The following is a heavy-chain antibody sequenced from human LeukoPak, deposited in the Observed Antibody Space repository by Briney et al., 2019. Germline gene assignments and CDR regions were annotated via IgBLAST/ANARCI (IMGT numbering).Heavy chain of an antibody. CDR3: ARDRGMGRQLGVLDV. V-gene: IGHV3-21*01. Sequence: TGGSLRLSCAASGFTFSSYSMNWVRQAPGKGLEWVSSISSSSSYIYYADSVKGRFTISRDNAKNSLYLQMNSLRAKDTAVYYCARDRGMGRQLGVLDVWGKGTTVTVSS. J-gene: IGHJ6*04. CDR1: GFTFSSYS. CDR2: ISSSSSYI. D-gene: IGHD2-8*01.